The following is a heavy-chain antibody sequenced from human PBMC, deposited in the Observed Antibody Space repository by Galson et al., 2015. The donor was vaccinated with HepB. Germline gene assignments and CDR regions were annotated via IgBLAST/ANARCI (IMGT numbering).Heavy chain of an antibody. D-gene: IGHD2-15*01. CDR1: GFTFDDYA. CDR3: AKGRIGGYCSGGSCYGLPVYYMDV. Sequence: SLRLSCAASGFTFDDYAMHWVRQAPGKGLEWVSGISWNSGSIGYADSVKGRFTISRDNAKNSLYLHMNSLRAEDTALYYCAKGRIGGYCSGGSCYGLPVYYMDVWGKGTTVTVSS. J-gene: IGHJ6*03. V-gene: IGHV3-9*01. CDR2: ISWNSGSI.